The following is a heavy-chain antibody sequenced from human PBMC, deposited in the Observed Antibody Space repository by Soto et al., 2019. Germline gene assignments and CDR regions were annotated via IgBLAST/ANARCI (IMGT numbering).Heavy chain of an antibody. D-gene: IGHD4-4*01. CDR1: GFTFSSYA. CDR2: ISGSGGST. CDR3: AKDTDYSNYNWFDP. V-gene: IGHV3-23*01. Sequence: GGSLRLSCAASGFTFSSYAMSWVRQAAGKGLEWVSAISGSGGSTYYADSVKGRFTISRDNSKNTLYLQMNSLRAEDTAVYYCAKDTDYSNYNWFDPWGQGTLVTVSS. J-gene: IGHJ5*02.